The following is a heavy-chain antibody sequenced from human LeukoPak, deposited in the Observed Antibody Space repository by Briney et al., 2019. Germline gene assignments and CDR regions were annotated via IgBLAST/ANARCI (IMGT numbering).Heavy chain of an antibody. J-gene: IGHJ6*02. V-gene: IGHV3-48*03. CDR3: PRERVAVAGTVAPYYYYGMDV. D-gene: IGHD6-19*01. Sequence: GGSLRLSCAASGFTFSSYEMNWVRQAPGKGLEWVSYISSSGSTIYYADSVKGRFTISRDNAKNSLYLQMNSLRAEDTAVYYCPRERVAVAGTVAPYYYYGMDVWGQGTTVTVSS. CDR2: ISSSGSTI. CDR1: GFTFSSYE.